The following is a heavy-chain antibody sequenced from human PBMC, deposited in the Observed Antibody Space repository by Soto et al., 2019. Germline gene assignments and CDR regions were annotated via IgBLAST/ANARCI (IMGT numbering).Heavy chain of an antibody. CDR3: VREDDGGDRDYYGLDV. CDR2: IHYSGSV. J-gene: IGHJ6*02. Sequence: QVQLQESGPGLVRPSQTLSLTCTVSGGSISSDHYHWTWIRQTPGKGLEWIGYIHYSGSVYYNPSLQGRVTMSVATSKNLFSLKLSSVTAADTAVYFCVREDDGGDRDYYGLDVWGQGTTVTVSS. V-gene: IGHV4-30-4*01. CDR1: GGSISSDHYH. D-gene: IGHD4-17*01.